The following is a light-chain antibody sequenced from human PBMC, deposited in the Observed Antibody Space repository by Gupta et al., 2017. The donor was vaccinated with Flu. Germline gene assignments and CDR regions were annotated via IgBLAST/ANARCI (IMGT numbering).Light chain of an antibody. CDR2: WAS. CDR1: QSVLYSSNNKNY. Sequence: SLGERATINCKSSQSVLYSSNNKNYLAWYQQKPGQPPKLLIYWASTRESGVPDRFSGSGSGTXFTLTIXSLQAEDVAVYYCQQYSGPPLTFGXGTKVEIK. J-gene: IGKJ4*01. CDR3: QQYSGPPLT. V-gene: IGKV4-1*01.